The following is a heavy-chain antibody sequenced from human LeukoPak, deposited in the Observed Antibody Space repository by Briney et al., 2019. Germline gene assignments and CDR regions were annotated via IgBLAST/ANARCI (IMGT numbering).Heavy chain of an antibody. Sequence: SETLSLTCPVSGVSISSSSYAWGWIREPPGKGLEWIGSIDYSGVTYYNPSLESRLTISVDSSKNQFSLKMTSVTAADTAVYYWATSGSYRTPGKYWGPGALVTVSS. CDR1: GVSISSSSYA. D-gene: IGHD1-26*01. J-gene: IGHJ4*02. CDR2: IDYSGVT. CDR3: ATSGSYRTPGKY. V-gene: IGHV4-39*01.